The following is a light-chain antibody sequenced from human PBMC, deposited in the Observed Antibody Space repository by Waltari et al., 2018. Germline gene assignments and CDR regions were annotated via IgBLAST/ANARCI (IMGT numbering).Light chain of an antibody. CDR2: EAS. J-gene: IGKJ3*01. V-gene: IGKV3-11*01. CDR3: QQRSNWPSFT. Sequence: EIVLTQSPATLSLSPGERATLSCRASQSVSSYVAWYQQKPGQAPRLLVFEASNRATGIPARFSGSGSGTDFSLTISTLEPEDFAVYYCQQRSNWPSFTFGPGTKVDIK. CDR1: QSVSSY.